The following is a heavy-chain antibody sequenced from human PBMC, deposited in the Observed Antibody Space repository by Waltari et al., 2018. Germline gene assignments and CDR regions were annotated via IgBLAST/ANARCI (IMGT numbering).Heavy chain of an antibody. J-gene: IGHJ5*02. V-gene: IGHV1-8*03. Sequence: VQLVQSGAEVKKPGASVKVSCKASGYTFTSYDINWVRQATGQGLERMGWMNPNSGNTGYAQKFQGRVTITRNTSISTAYMELSSLRSEDTAVYYCARGGRYCSGGSCYSGWFDPWGQGTLVTVSS. CDR3: ARGGRYCSGGSCYSGWFDP. CDR1: GYTFTSYD. D-gene: IGHD2-15*01. CDR2: MNPNSGNT.